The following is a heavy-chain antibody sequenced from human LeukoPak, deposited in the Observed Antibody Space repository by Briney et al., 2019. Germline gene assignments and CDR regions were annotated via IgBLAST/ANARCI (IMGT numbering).Heavy chain of an antibody. CDR3: ARGGKGPVSYYYYMDV. J-gene: IGHJ6*03. Sequence: SETLSLTCSVSGGSIRSSDDYWGWIRQPPGKGLEWIGSIYHSGSTYYNPSLKSRVTISVDTSKNQFSLKLSSVTAADTAGYYCARGGKGPVSYYYYMDVWGKGTTVTVSS. CDR1: GGSIRSSDDY. D-gene: IGHD1-14*01. V-gene: IGHV4-39*07. CDR2: IYHSGST.